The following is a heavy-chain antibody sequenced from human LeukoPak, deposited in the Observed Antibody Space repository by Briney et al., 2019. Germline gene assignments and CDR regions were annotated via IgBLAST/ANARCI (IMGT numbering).Heavy chain of an antibody. V-gene: IGHV4-59*01. CDR1: GGSISTYY. D-gene: IGHD5-12*01. CDR3: ARGGGYASPIGY. CDR2: IYHSGST. J-gene: IGHJ4*02. Sequence: NPSEALSLTCTLSGGSISTYYWSWIRQPPGKGLEWIGYIYHSGSTNYNPSLKSRVTISVDTSKNQFSLKLSSVTAADKAVYYCARGGGYASPIGYWGQGALVTVSS.